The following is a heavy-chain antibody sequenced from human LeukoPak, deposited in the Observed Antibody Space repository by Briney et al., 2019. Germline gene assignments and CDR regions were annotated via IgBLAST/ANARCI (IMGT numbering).Heavy chain of an antibody. D-gene: IGHD6-13*01. V-gene: IGHV3-23*01. CDR2: ISSSGGST. Sequence: PGGSLRLSCAASGSTFSSYAMSWVRQAPRKGLEWVSAISSSGGSTYYADSVKGQFTISRDNSKNTLYLQMNSLRAEDTAVYYCAKDGASSWSYYFDYWGQGTLVTVSS. CDR3: AKDGASSWSYYFDY. J-gene: IGHJ4*02. CDR1: GSTFSSYA.